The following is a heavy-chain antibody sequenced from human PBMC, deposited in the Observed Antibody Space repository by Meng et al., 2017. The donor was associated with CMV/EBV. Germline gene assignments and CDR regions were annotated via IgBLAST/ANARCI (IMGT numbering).Heavy chain of an antibody. CDR2: MNPNSGNT. CDR1: GYTFTSYD. V-gene: IGHV1-8*03. J-gene: IGHJ1*01. Sequence: ASVKVSCKASGYTFTSYDINWVRQATGQGLEWMGWMNPNSGNTGYAQKFQGRVTITRNTSISTAYMELSSLRSEDTAVYYCASSNEGGNPGFRAEYFQHWGQGTLVTVSS. CDR3: ASSNEGGNPGFRAEYFQH. D-gene: IGHD4-23*01.